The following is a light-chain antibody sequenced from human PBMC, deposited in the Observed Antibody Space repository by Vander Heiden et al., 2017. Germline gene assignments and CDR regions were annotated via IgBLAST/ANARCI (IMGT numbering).Light chain of an antibody. J-gene: IGKJ5*01. CDR3: QQYGSSPIT. CDR2: GAS. V-gene: IGKV3-20*01. Sequence: IVLPQPPASLPSSPVEEAALSCRASQNVISSYLAWYQQKPGQAPRLLIYGASSRATGIPDRFSGSGSGTDFTLTISRLEPEDFAVYYCQQYGSSPITFGQGTRLEIK. CDR1: QNVISSY.